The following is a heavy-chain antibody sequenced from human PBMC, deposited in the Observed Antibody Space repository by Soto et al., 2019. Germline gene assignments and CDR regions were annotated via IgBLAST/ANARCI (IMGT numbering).Heavy chain of an antibody. CDR1: GDSVSSGNW. V-gene: IGHV4-4*02. CDR2: IYHSGST. CDR3: ARRGTVTTELDH. Sequence: QVQLQESGPGLVKPSGTLSLTCAVSGDSVSSGNWWSWVRQSPGKGLEWIGEIYHSGSTNSNPSLKSRVTISVDKSKNQFSLKLSSVTAADTAVYYCARRGTVTTELDHWGQGTLVTVSS. J-gene: IGHJ5*02. D-gene: IGHD4-17*01.